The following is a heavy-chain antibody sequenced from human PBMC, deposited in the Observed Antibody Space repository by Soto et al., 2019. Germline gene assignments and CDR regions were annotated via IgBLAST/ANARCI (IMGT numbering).Heavy chain of an antibody. D-gene: IGHD6-19*01. CDR2: ISGSGGST. CDR1: GFSFSSCS. CDR3: AKEGEYSSGWDNFDY. Sequence: GGSLRLSCAASGFSFSSCSMSWVRQAPGKGLEWVSAISGSGGSTYYADSVKGRFTISRDNSKNTLYLQMNSLRAEDTAVYYCAKEGEYSSGWDNFDYWGQGTLVTVSS. V-gene: IGHV3-23*01. J-gene: IGHJ4*02.